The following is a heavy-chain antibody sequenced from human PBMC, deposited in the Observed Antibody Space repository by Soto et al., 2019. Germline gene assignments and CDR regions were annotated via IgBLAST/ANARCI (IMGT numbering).Heavy chain of an antibody. CDR3: PLYSSGRAFDI. J-gene: IGHJ3*02. Sequence: SETLSLTCTVSGGSISSGPYSWGWIRQPPGKGLEWIGTFYYSGSTNYNPSLESRVTISVDTSRNQFSLKLSSVTAADTAVYYCPLYSSGRAFDIWGKGKRVTV. V-gene: IGHV4-39*03. CDR2: FYYSGST. D-gene: IGHD6-19*01. CDR1: GGSISSGPYS.